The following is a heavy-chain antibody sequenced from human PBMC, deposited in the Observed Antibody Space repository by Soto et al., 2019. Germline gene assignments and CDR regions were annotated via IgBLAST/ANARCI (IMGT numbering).Heavy chain of an antibody. Sequence: GGSLRLSCAASGFTFSSYAMSWVRQAPGKGLEWVSAISGSGGSTYYADSVKGRFTISRDNSKNTLYLQMNSLRAEDTAVYYCAKAGGRRMITFGGGSDNWFDPWGQGTLVTVSS. J-gene: IGHJ5*02. D-gene: IGHD3-16*01. V-gene: IGHV3-23*01. CDR2: ISGSGGST. CDR1: GFTFSSYA. CDR3: AKAGGRRMITFGGGSDNWFDP.